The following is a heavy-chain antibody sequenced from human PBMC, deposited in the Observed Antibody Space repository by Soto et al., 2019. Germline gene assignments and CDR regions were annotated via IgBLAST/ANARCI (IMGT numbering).Heavy chain of an antibody. CDR2: MKPDGGEI. CDR3: VRDRGYSSFDY. Sequence: GGSLGLSGASSGFTFNNFWMVWVRQPPGKGLEWVANMKPDGGEINYVDSVKGRFTISRDNAKNSLYLQMNSLRVEDTAVYYCVRDRGYSSFDYWGQGTPVTVS. D-gene: IGHD1-26*01. V-gene: IGHV3-7*03. CDR1: GFTFNNFW. J-gene: IGHJ4*02.